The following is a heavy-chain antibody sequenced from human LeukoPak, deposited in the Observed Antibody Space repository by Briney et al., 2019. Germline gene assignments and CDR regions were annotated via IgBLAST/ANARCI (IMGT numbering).Heavy chain of an antibody. CDR2: SSNGGSTI. CDR3: AKGHNWGLDY. J-gene: IGHJ4*02. Sequence: GGSLRLSCAASGFTFSDFYMTWIRQAPGKGLEWVSYSSNGGSTIYYADSVKGRFTISRDNAKNSLYLQMNSLRAEDTALYYCAKGHNWGLDYWGQGTLVTVSS. D-gene: IGHD7-27*01. CDR1: GFTFSDFY. V-gene: IGHV3-11*01.